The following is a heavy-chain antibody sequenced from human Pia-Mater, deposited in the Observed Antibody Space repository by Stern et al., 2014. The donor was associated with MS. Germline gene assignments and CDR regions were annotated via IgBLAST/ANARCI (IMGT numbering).Heavy chain of an antibody. V-gene: IGHV1-8*01. Sequence: QVQLGQSGAQVRKPGASVKVSCQASGYTFINYDIFWVRQATGKGLEWMGWMNPNNANTGHAQKFQGRVTMTRNTSISTAYMELSGLRSDDTAVYYCVRGGLSYGYGLDAWGQGTAVIVSS. D-gene: IGHD3-16*01. CDR3: VRGGLSYGYGLDA. CDR2: MNPNNANT. CDR1: GYTFINYD. J-gene: IGHJ6*02.